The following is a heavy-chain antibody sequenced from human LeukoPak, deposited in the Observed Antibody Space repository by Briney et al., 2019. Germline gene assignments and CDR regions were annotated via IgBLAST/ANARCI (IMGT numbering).Heavy chain of an antibody. V-gene: IGHV3-30-3*01. CDR2: ISYDGSNK. D-gene: IGHD3-10*01. CDR1: GLTFSSYA. Sequence: GGSLRLSCAASGLTFSSYAMHWVRQAPGKGLEWVAVISYDGSNKYYADSVKGRFTISRDNSKNTLYLQMNSLRAEDTAVYYCARDPIHYYGSGSYQYYFDYWGQGTLVTVSS. CDR3: ARDPIHYYGSGSYQYYFDY. J-gene: IGHJ4*02.